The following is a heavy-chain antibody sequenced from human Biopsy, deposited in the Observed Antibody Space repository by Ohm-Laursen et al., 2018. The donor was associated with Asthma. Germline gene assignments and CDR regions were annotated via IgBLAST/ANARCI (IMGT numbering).Heavy chain of an antibody. CDR3: GRERSYMVDY. Sequence: SLRLSCAASGFTFGSYGLHWVRQAPGKGLECVADIWFDGSNKHYADSVKGRFTISRDNSKNTLYLKMNSLRAEDTALYYCGRERSYMVDYWGQGTLVTVSS. D-gene: IGHD3-10*01. J-gene: IGHJ4*02. CDR2: IWFDGSNK. V-gene: IGHV3-33*01. CDR1: GFTFGSYG.